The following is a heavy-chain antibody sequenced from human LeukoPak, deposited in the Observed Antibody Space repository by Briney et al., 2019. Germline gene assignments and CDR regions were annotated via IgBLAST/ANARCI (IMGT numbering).Heavy chain of an antibody. D-gene: IGHD3-22*01. J-gene: IGHJ4*02. Sequence: PGRSLRLSCAASGFTFSSYGMHWVRQAPGKGLGWVAVILYDGSNKYYADSVKGRFTISRDNSKNTLYLQMNSLRAEDTAVYYCAKDRYYYDSSGYFSYEGYDYWGQGTLVTVPS. CDR2: ILYDGSNK. CDR3: AKDRYYYDSSGYFSYEGYDY. V-gene: IGHV3-33*06. CDR1: GFTFSSYG.